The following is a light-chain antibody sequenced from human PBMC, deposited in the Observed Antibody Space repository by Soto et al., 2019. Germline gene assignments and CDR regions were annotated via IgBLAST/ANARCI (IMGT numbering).Light chain of an antibody. CDR1: SSIIGAGYD. J-gene: IGLJ3*02. Sequence: QSVLTQPPSVSGAPGQRVTISCTGSSSIIGAGYDVHWYQQLPGTAPKLLISGNSNRPSGVPDRFSGSKSGTSASLAITGLQAVDEADYNCQSYDFSLSGWVFGGGTKLTVL. CDR3: QSYDFSLSGWV. CDR2: GNS. V-gene: IGLV1-40*01.